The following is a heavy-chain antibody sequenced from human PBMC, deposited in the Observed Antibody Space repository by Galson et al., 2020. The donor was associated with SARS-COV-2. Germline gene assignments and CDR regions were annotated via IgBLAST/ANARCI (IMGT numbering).Heavy chain of an antibody. Sequence: AASGFTFEDYTMHWVRQVPGKGLEWVSGISWNGDTRDYADSVKGRFTISRDNANNSLYLQMNSLRPEDTAFYYCAKDGWALWFGGWFDPWGQGTLVTVSS. V-gene: IGHV3-9*01. CDR2: ISWNGDTR. J-gene: IGHJ5*02. CDR1: GFTFEDYT. CDR3: AKDGWALWFGGWFDP. D-gene: IGHD3-10*01.